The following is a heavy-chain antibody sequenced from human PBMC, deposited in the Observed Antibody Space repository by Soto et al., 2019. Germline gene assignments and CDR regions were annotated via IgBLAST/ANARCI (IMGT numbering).Heavy chain of an antibody. CDR1: GFTFDDYA. J-gene: IGHJ4*02. CDR2: ISWNSGSK. D-gene: IGHD6-6*01. CDR3: AKSIAARPIFDY. V-gene: IGHV3-9*01. Sequence: GGSLRLSCAASGFTFDDYAMHWVRQAPGKGLEWVSGISWNSGSKGYADSVKGRFTISRDNAKNSQYLQMNSLRAEDTALYYCAKSIAARPIFDYWGQGTLVTVSS.